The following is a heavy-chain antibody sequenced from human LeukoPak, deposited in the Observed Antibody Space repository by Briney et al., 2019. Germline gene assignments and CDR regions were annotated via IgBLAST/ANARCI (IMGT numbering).Heavy chain of an antibody. J-gene: IGHJ4*02. Sequence: ASVKVSCKASGYTFTSYAMNWVRQAPGQGLEWMGWINTNTGNPTYAQGFTGRFVFSLDTSVSTAYLQISSLKAEDTAVYYCAREEYGDYWLASDFDYWGQGTLVTVSS. CDR3: AREEYGDYWLASDFDY. D-gene: IGHD4-17*01. CDR2: INTNTGNP. CDR1: GYTFTSYA. V-gene: IGHV7-4-1*02.